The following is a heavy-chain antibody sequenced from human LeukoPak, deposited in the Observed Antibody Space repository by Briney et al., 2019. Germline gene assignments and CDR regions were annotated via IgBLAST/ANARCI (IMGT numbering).Heavy chain of an antibody. Sequence: PGGSPRPSRAASALTFIANSLKCGRPAPRNGLGFVSSISSSSSYIYYADSVKGRFTISRDNAKNSLSLQMNSLRAEDTAVYYCAREAYSSNWLFDYWGQGTLVTVSS. CDR1: ALTFIANS. D-gene: IGHD2-2*01. CDR3: AREAYSSNWLFDY. CDR2: ISSSSSYI. J-gene: IGHJ4*02. V-gene: IGHV3-21*01.